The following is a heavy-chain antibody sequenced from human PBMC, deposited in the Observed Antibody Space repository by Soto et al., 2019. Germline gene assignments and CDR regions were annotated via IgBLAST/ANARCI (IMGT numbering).Heavy chain of an antibody. Sequence: GGSLRLSCAASGFTFSSYTMNWVRQAPGKGLEWVSHISSGSSNMDYADSVKGRFTISRDNAKNSLYLQMNSLRDEDTAVYYCARGRSDYDFWSGYSDYWGQGTRVAFPS. CDR1: GFTFSSYT. V-gene: IGHV3-48*02. CDR3: ARGRSDYDFWSGYSDY. D-gene: IGHD3-3*01. CDR2: ISSGSSNM. J-gene: IGHJ4*02.